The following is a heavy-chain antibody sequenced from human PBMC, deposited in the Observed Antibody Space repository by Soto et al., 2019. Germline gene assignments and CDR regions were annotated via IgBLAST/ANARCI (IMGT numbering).Heavy chain of an antibody. V-gene: IGHV4-34*01. CDR3: ARGNIATALAY. Sequence: SETLSLTCAVYGGSLSGHYWNWIRQPPGKGLEWIGEVNHSGITKYNPSLKNRVTMSVDTSKNQFYLNLRSVTAADTAVYYCARGNIATALAYWGHGILVTVSS. CDR2: VNHSGIT. J-gene: IGHJ4*01. D-gene: IGHD6-13*01. CDR1: GGSLSGHY.